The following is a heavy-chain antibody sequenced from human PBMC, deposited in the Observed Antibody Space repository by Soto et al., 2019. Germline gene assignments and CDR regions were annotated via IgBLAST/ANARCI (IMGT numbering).Heavy chain of an antibody. J-gene: IGHJ4*02. Sequence: GGSLRLSCAASGFTFSSYGMHWVRQAPGKGLEWVAVIWYDGSNKYYADSVKGRFTISRDNSKNTLYLQMNSLRAEDTAVYYCSRDRLLYYDILTGYYSGLDYWGQGTLVTVSS. D-gene: IGHD3-9*01. CDR1: GFTFSSYG. CDR3: SRDRLLYYDILTGYYSGLDY. CDR2: IWYDGSNK. V-gene: IGHV3-33*01.